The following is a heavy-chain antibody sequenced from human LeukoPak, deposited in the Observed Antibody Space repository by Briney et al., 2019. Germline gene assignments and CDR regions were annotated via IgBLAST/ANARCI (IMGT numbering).Heavy chain of an antibody. V-gene: IGHV3-30*04. CDR3: ASGIVVVVAAF. J-gene: IGHJ4*02. Sequence: GGSLRLSCAASGFTFSSYAMHWVRQAPGKGLEGVAVISYDGSNKYYADSVKGRFTISRDNSKNTLYLQMNSLRAEDTAVYYCASGIVVVVAAFWGQGTLVTVSS. CDR1: GFTFSSYA. CDR2: ISYDGSNK. D-gene: IGHD2-15*01.